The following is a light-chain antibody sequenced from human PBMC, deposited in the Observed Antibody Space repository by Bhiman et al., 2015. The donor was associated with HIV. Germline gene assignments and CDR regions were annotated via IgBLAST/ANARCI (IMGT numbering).Light chain of an antibody. CDR3: HVWDSSGDQWV. J-gene: IGLJ3*02. CDR2: DVS. Sequence: QSALTQPASVSGSPGQSITISCTGTGSDVGGYNHVSWYQQHPGKAPKLMIYDVSNRPSGVSDRFSGSNSGNTATLTISRVEAGDEADYYCHVWDSSGDQWVFGGGTKLAVL. CDR1: GSDVGGYNH. V-gene: IGLV2-14*03.